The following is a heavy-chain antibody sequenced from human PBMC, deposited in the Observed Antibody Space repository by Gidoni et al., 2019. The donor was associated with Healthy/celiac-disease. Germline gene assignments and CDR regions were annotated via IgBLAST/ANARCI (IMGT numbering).Heavy chain of an antibody. CDR2: ISGSGGST. CDR3: AKSVGTVTFAEYFQH. CDR1: GFTFRSYA. Sequence: EVQLLESGGGLVPPGGSLRLSCAPSGFTFRSYAMSWVRQAPGKGLEWVSAISGSGGSTYYADSVKGRFTISRDNSKNTLYLQMNSLRAEDTAVYYCAKSVGTVTFAEYFQHWGQGTLVTVSS. J-gene: IGHJ1*01. V-gene: IGHV3-23*01. D-gene: IGHD4-17*01.